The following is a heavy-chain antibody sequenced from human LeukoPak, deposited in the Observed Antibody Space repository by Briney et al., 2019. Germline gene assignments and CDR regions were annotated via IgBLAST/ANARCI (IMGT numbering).Heavy chain of an antibody. CDR3: AGVRSGSSGFSEYFEH. D-gene: IGHD3-10*01. CDR1: GGSISNNW. CDR2: ISQSART. Sequence: SGTLSLTCAVTGGSISNNWWTWVRQPPGKGLEWIGEISQSARTNYNPSLKSRLTMSIDKSRNQFSLRMSSVTAADTAVYYCAGVRSGSSGFSEYFEHWGQGTLVTVSS. J-gene: IGHJ1*01. V-gene: IGHV4-4*02.